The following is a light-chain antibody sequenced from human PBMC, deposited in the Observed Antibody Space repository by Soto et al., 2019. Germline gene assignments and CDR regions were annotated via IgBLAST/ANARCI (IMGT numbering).Light chain of an antibody. CDR2: AAS. CDR3: QQSYSTPFIT. V-gene: IGKV1-39*01. Sequence: DIQMTQSPSSLSASVGDIVTITCRASQSISSYLNWYQQKPGKAPKLLIYAASSLQSGVPSRFSGSGSGTDFTLTISSLQPEDFATYYCQQSYSTPFITFGQGTRLEIK. CDR1: QSISSY. J-gene: IGKJ5*01.